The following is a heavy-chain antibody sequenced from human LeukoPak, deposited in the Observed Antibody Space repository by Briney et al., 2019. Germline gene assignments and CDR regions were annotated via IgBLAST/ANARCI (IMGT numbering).Heavy chain of an antibody. Sequence: PGGSLRLSCAASGFTFSSYAMSWVRQAPGKGLEWVSAISGSGGSTYYADSVKGRFTISRDNSKNTLYLQMISLRVEDTAVYYCARGLAVAPAAIGPADCWGRGTLVTVSS. J-gene: IGHJ4*02. CDR1: GFTFSSYA. CDR3: ARGLAVAPAAIGPADC. D-gene: IGHD2-2*02. V-gene: IGHV3-23*01. CDR2: ISGSGGST.